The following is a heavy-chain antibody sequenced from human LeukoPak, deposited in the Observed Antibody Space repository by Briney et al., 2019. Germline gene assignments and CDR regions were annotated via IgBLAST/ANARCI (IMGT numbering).Heavy chain of an antibody. CDR2: ISSSSSLT. V-gene: IGHV3-11*05. Sequence: GGSLRLSCAAPGFTFSDYYISWIRQAPGKGLEWLSYISSSSSLTNYADSVKGRFTISRDNAKNSLYLQMNSLRAEDTAVYYCARDRRASSGPDTFDIWGQGTMVTVSS. D-gene: IGHD3-22*01. J-gene: IGHJ3*02. CDR1: GFTFSDYY. CDR3: ARDRRASSGPDTFDI.